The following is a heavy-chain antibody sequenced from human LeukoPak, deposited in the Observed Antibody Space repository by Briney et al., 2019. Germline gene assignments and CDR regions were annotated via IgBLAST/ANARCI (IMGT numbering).Heavy chain of an antibody. D-gene: IGHD3-3*01. Sequence: PGGSLRLYCAASGFTFSSYWMSWVRQAPGKGLEWVANIKQDGSEKYYVDSVKGRFTISRDNAKNSLYLQMNSLRAEDTAVYYCARSFWSGREPFDYWGQGTLVTVSS. CDR3: ARSFWSGREPFDY. CDR1: GFTFSSYW. V-gene: IGHV3-7*01. CDR2: IKQDGSEK. J-gene: IGHJ4*02.